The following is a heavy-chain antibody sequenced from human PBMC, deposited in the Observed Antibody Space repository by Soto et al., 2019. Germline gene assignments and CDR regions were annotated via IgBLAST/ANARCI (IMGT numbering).Heavy chain of an antibody. Sequence: SSETLSLTCTVSGGSISSGDYYWSWIRQPPGKGLEWIGYIYYSGSTYYNPSLKSRVTISVDTSKNQFSLKLSSVTAADTAVYYCARSGYDYYYYGMDVWGQGTTVTVSS. D-gene: IGHD5-12*01. J-gene: IGHJ6*02. V-gene: IGHV4-30-4*01. CDR1: GGSISSGDYY. CDR3: ARSGYDYYYYGMDV. CDR2: IYYSGST.